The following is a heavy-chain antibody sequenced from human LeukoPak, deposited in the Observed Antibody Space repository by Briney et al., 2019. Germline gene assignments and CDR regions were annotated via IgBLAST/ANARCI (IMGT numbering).Heavy chain of an antibody. CDR1: GFTFSNYE. J-gene: IGHJ3*02. D-gene: IGHD3-3*01. CDR3: AKSRLSGINDAFDI. Sequence: GGSLRLSCAASGFTFSNYEMNWVRQAPGKGLEWVSYISTSGSTIYYADSVKGRFTISRDNSKNTLYLQMNSLRAEDTALYYCAKSRLSGINDAFDIWGQGTMVTVSS. CDR2: ISTSGSTI. V-gene: IGHV3-48*03.